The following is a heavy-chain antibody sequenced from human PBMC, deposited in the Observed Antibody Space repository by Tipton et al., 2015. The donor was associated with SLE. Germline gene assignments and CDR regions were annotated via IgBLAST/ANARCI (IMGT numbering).Heavy chain of an antibody. CDR3: ARGGYDFWSGPGNY. J-gene: IGHJ4*02. Sequence: TLSLTCAVYGGSFSGYHWSWIRQPPGKGLEWIGEINHSGSATYNPSLKSRVTISLDTSKNQFSLKLRSVTAADTAVYYCARGGYDFWSGPGNYWGQGTLVTVPS. V-gene: IGHV4-34*01. CDR2: INHSGSA. D-gene: IGHD3-3*01. CDR1: GGSFSGYH.